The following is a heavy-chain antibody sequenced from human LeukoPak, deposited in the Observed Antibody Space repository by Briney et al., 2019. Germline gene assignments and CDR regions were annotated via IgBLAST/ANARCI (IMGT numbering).Heavy chain of an antibody. CDR1: GFTFDDYA. D-gene: IGHD6-13*01. Sequence: GGSLRLSCAASGFTFDDYAMHWVRQAPGKGLEWVSGISWNSGSIGYADSAKGRFTISRDNAKNSLYLQMNSLRAEDMALYYCAKGEGELVEGIDYWGQGTLVTVSS. V-gene: IGHV3-9*03. CDR3: AKGEGELVEGIDY. CDR2: ISWNSGSI. J-gene: IGHJ4*02.